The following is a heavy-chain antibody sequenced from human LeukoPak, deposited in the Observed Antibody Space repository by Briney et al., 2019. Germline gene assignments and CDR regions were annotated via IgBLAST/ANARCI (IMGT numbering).Heavy chain of an antibody. Sequence: SETLSLTCTVSGGTISSSSYYWGWIRQPPGKGLEWIGSIYYSGSTYYNPSLKSRVTISVDTSKNQFSLKLSSVTAADTAVYYCARLEKYQLLIFWGQGTLVTVSS. D-gene: IGHD2-2*01. V-gene: IGHV4-39*01. CDR2: IYYSGST. CDR1: GGTISSSSYY. J-gene: IGHJ4*02. CDR3: ARLEKYQLLIF.